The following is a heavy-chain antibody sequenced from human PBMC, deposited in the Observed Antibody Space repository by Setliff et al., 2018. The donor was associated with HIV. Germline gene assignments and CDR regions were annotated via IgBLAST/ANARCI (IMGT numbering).Heavy chain of an antibody. D-gene: IGHD6-13*01. CDR1: GYTFSDYY. Sequence: ASVKVSCRASGYTFSDYYMHWVRQAPGQGLEWMGWINPNSGGTNYAQKFQGRVNMTRDTSISTTYMELSRLRSDDTAVYYCARDPGYKSTWYGVFDIWGQGTMVTVSS. V-gene: IGHV1-2*02. J-gene: IGHJ3*02. CDR2: INPNSGGT. CDR3: ARDPGYKSTWYGVFDI.